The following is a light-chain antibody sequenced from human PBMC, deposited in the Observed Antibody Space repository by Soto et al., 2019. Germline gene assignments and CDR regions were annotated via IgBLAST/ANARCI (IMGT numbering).Light chain of an antibody. Sequence: IQLTQSPSSLSASVGDRVTITCRASQSVDTYLNWYQQKQGKPPKVLIYVASRLQTGVPSRFSGSGSGTDFTITITSLQPEDFATYFCQQSYTTPWTFGQGTKVDIK. J-gene: IGKJ1*01. CDR3: QQSYTTPWT. V-gene: IGKV1-39*01. CDR2: VAS. CDR1: QSVDTY.